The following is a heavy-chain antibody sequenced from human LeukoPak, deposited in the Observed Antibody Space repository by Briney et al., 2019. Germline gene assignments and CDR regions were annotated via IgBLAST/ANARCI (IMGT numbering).Heavy chain of an antibody. CDR1: GFTFSSYA. D-gene: IGHD2-21*02. V-gene: IGHV3-30-3*01. CDR2: ISYDGSNK. J-gene: IGHJ4*02. Sequence: GRSLRLSCAASGFTFSSYAMHWVRQAPGKGLEWVAVISYDGSNKYYADSVEGRFTISRDNSKNTLYLQMNSLRAEDTAVYYCAREAVVTAILDYWGQGTLVTVSS. CDR3: AREAVVTAILDY.